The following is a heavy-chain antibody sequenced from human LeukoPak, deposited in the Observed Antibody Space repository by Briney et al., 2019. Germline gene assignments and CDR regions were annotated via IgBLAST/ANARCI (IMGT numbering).Heavy chain of an antibody. J-gene: IGHJ6*02. CDR2: ISAYNGNT. D-gene: IGHD3-22*01. CDR3: ARGYYDNSGYPYGMDV. Sequence: GVSVKVSCKASGYTFTRYGISWVRQAPGQGLEWMGWISAYNGNTNYAQKLQGRVTMTTNTSTSTAYKELGSLRSDDTAVYYCARGYYDNSGYPYGMDVWGQGTPVTVSS. V-gene: IGHV1-18*01. CDR1: GYTFTRYG.